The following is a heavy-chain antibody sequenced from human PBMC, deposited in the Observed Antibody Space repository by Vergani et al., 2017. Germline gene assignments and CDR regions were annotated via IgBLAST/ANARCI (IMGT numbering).Heavy chain of an antibody. CDR3: ARIHGSGRQGNAFDI. Sequence: QVQLVPSGAEVKTPGASVKVSCKASGYTFTGYYMHWVRQAPGQGLEWMGWINPNSGGTNYAQKFQGRVTMTRDTSISTAYMELSRLRSDDTAVYYCARIHGSGRQGNAFDIWGQGTMVTVSS. D-gene: IGHD3-10*01. CDR2: INPNSGGT. CDR1: GYTFTGYY. V-gene: IGHV1-2*02. J-gene: IGHJ3*02.